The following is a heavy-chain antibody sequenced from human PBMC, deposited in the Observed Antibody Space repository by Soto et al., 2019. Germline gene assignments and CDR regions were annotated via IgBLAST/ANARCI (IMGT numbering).Heavy chain of an antibody. CDR1: GYSFISYG. CDR2: INGYNGHT. Sequence: QVQMVQSGDEVKKPGASVKVSCKVSGYSFISYGISWVRQAPGQGLEWMGWINGYNGHTDYAEKFQGRVFMTIDPPTTTASLELGRLRSDDTAVYYCARDADASGWSYGMDVWGQGTTVTVSS. V-gene: IGHV1-18*04. CDR3: ARDADASGWSYGMDV. J-gene: IGHJ6*02. D-gene: IGHD6-19*01.